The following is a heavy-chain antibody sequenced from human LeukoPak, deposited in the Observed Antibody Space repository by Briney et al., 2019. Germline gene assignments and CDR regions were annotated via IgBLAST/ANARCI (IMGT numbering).Heavy chain of an antibody. D-gene: IGHD4-11*01. CDR3: AGAAEKNSPGAFDI. CDR1: GGSISSGGYY. Sequence: PSETLSLTCTVSGGSISSGGYYWSWIRQHPGKGLEWIGYIYYSGSTYYNPSLKSRVTISVDTSKNQFSLKLSSVTAADTAVYYCAGAAEKNSPGAFDIWGQGTMVTVSS. CDR2: IYYSGST. V-gene: IGHV4-31*03. J-gene: IGHJ3*02.